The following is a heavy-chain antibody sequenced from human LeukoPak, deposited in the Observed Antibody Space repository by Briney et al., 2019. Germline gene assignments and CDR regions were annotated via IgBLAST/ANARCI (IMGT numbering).Heavy chain of an antibody. CDR2: LSINGGNT. V-gene: IGHV3-23*01. Sequence: GGSLRLSCAASGFIFGNYGMNWVRQRPGEGLEWVSSLSINGGNTYYADAVKGRFTISRDNSKNTLYLQMDSLRAEDTATYYRAKAVGLNQYTFDYWGQGTLVTVSS. CDR1: GFIFGNYG. CDR3: AKAVGLNQYTFDY. J-gene: IGHJ4*02. D-gene: IGHD1-26*01.